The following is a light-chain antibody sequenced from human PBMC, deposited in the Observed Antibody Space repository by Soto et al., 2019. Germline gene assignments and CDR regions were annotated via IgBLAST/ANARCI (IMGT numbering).Light chain of an antibody. V-gene: IGLV2-14*01. CDR2: DVS. J-gene: IGLJ3*02. CDR1: SSDVGGYNY. CDR3: NSFTSSTTWV. Sequence: QSALTQPASVSGSPGQSITISCTGTSSDVGGYNYVSWYQQHPGKAPKLMIYDVSNRPSGVSNRFSGPKSGNTASLTISGLQAEDEADYYCNSFTSSTTWVFGGGTKLTVL.